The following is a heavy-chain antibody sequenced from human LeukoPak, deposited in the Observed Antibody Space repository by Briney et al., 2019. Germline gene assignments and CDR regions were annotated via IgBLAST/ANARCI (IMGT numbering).Heavy chain of an antibody. D-gene: IGHD2/OR15-2a*01. CDR1: GFTFSTYA. CDR2: ISGGGDST. Sequence: GGSLRLSCAASGFTFSTYAMSWVRQAPGKGLEWVSAISGGGDSTYYADSVRGRFTISRDNSKNTLYLQMNSLRAEDTAVYYCAKTKISRTTTRPYYFDYWGQGTLVTVSS. CDR3: AKTKISRTTTRPYYFDY. V-gene: IGHV3-23*01. J-gene: IGHJ4*02.